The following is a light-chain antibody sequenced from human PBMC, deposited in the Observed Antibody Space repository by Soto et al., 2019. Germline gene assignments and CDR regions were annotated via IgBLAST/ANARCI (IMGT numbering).Light chain of an antibody. CDR1: SSNIGVNT. CDR2: SNN. V-gene: IGLV1-44*01. J-gene: IGLJ1*01. Sequence: QSVLTQTPSASGTPGQRVTISCSGSSSNIGVNTVNWYQHVPGTAPTLVIYSNNQRPSGVPDRFSGSRSGTSASLAISGLRSEDEADYYCAAWDDNMSGGHYIFGTGTKLTVL. CDR3: AAWDDNMSGGHYI.